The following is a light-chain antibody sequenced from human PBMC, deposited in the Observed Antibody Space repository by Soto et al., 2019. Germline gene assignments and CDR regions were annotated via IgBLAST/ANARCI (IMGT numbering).Light chain of an antibody. CDR1: QSVSSY. CDR2: AGS. CDR3: QLSYSTSFT. Sequence: DIQMTQSPSSLSASVGDRVTITCRASQSVSSYLNWYQQRPGKAPKLLIYAGSNLQSGVPSRFSGSGSGTDFTLTISSLQPEDFATYYCQLSYSTSFTFGPGTKVDMK. J-gene: IGKJ3*01. V-gene: IGKV1-39*01.